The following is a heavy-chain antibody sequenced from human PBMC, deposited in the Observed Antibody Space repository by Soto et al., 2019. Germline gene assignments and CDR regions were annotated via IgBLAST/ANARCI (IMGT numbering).Heavy chain of an antibody. CDR2: IDPSDSYT. Sequence: GESLKISCKGSGYSFTSYWISWVRQMPGKGLEWMGRIDPSDSYTNYSPTFQGHVTISADKSISTAYLQWSSLKASDTAMYYCARQINPSGSHYYYYGMDVWGQGTTVTVSS. CDR1: GYSFTSYW. V-gene: IGHV5-10-1*01. D-gene: IGHD1-26*01. J-gene: IGHJ6*02. CDR3: ARQINPSGSHYYYYGMDV.